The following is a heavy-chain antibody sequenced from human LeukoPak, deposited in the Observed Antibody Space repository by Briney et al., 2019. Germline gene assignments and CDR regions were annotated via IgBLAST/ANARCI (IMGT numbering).Heavy chain of an antibody. CDR2: IYTSGST. CDR3: ARGVAISGVVPYADY. Sequence: SQTLSLTCTVSGGSISSGSYYWSWIWQPAGKGLEWIGRIYTSGSTNYNPSLKSRVTISVDTSKNQFSLKLSSVTAADTAVYYCARGVAISGVVPYADYWGQRTLVTVSS. J-gene: IGHJ4*02. D-gene: IGHD3-3*01. CDR1: GGSISSGSYY. V-gene: IGHV4-61*02.